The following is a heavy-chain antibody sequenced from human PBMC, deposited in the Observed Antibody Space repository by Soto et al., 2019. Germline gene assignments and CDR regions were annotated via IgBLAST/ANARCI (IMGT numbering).Heavy chain of an antibody. CDR3: ANLSPNWYFDL. CDR1: AGSISSYY. CDR2: IYYSGST. J-gene: IGHJ2*01. Sequence: QVQLQESGPGLVKPSETLSLTCTVSAGSISSYYWSWIRQPPGKGLEWIGYIYYSGSTNYNPSLQSRVTMSVDTSKNPFSLKLSSVTAADTAVYYCANLSPNWYFDLWGRGTLVTVSS. V-gene: IGHV4-59*01.